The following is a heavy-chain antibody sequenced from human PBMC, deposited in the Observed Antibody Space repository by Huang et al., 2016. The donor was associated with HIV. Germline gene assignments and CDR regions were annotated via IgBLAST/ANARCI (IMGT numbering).Heavy chain of an antibody. D-gene: IGHD2-8*01. CDR1: TVTFSAYW. J-gene: IGHJ6*02. CDR2: IRKDGSEK. V-gene: IGHV3-7*01. CDR3: ATKADAMDV. Sequence: LVESGGGLVRPGGSLRLSCAGSTVTFSAYWMTWVRQSQGQGLEWVASIRKDGSEKQYVDSVEGRFNIARDNGKKLLFLEMRSLGVDDTAVYFCATKADAMDVWGQGTTVIVSS.